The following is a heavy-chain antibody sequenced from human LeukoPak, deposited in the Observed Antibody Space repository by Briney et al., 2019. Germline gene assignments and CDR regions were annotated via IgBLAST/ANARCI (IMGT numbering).Heavy chain of an antibody. D-gene: IGHD5-18*01. CDR1: GFTFSSYA. Sequence: GGSLRLSCAASGFTFSSYAMHWARQAPGKGLEWVAVISYDGSNKYYADSVKGRFTISRDNSKNTLYLQMNSLRAEDTAVYYCARVRMGDTASRWGFDYWGQGALVIVSS. CDR2: ISYDGSNK. CDR3: ARVRMGDTASRWGFDY. V-gene: IGHV3-30-3*01. J-gene: IGHJ4*02.